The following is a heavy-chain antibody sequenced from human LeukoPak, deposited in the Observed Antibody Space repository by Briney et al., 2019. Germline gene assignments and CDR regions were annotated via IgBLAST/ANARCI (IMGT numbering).Heavy chain of an antibody. J-gene: IGHJ1*01. V-gene: IGHV3-30*04. Sequence: GGSLRLSCAASGFTFSSYAMHWVRQAPGKGLEWVAVISYDGSNKYYADSVKGRFTISRDNSKNTLYLQMNSLRAEDTAVYYCAKVETAAGTPFQHWGQGTLVTVSS. CDR3: AKVETAAGTPFQH. CDR2: ISYDGSNK. D-gene: IGHD6-13*01. CDR1: GFTFSSYA.